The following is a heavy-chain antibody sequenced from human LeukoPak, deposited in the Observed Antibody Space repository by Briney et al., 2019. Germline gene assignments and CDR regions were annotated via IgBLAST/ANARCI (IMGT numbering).Heavy chain of an antibody. J-gene: IGHJ4*02. V-gene: IGHV3-23*01. CDR2: ISGSGGTS. Sequence: PGGSLRLSCAASGFTFSIYAMIWVRQAPGKGLEWVSAISGSGGTSYYADSVKGRFTISRDNSKNTLYLQMNSLRVEDTAVYYCTKDPLDYWGQGTLVTVSS. CDR3: TKDPLDY. CDR1: GFTFSIYA.